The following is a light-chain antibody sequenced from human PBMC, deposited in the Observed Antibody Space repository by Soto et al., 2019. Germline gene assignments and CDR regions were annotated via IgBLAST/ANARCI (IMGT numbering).Light chain of an antibody. CDR2: EGS. J-gene: IGLJ3*02. CDR3: CSYAGDSTWV. Sequence: QSALTQPASVSGSPGQSITISCTGTSSDVGNYNLVSWYQQHPGEAPKLLIYEGSKRRSGVSNRFSGSKFGNTASLTISGLQAEDEVDYYCCSYAGDSTWVFGGGTKLTVL. CDR1: SSDVGNYNL. V-gene: IGLV2-23*01.